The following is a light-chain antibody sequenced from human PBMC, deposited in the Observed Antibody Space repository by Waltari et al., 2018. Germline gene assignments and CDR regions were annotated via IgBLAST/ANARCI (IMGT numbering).Light chain of an antibody. J-gene: IGLJ3*02. Sequence: QSVLTQPPSASGTPGQRVTISCSGSSSNVGSNTVNWYQQLPGTAPKLLIYSNNQRPSGVPDRFSGSKSGTSASLAISGLQSEDEVDYYWAAWDDSLNGWVFGGGTKLTVL. CDR3: AAWDDSLNGWV. V-gene: IGLV1-44*01. CDR1: SSNVGSNT. CDR2: SNN.